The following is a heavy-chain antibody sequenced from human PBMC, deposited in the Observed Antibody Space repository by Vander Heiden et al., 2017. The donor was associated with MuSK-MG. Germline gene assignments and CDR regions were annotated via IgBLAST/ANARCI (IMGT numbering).Heavy chain of an antibody. V-gene: IGHV3-74*01. CDR3: AREDPDLGLEYFQH. Sequence: EVQLVESGGGLVQPGGSLRLSCAASGFTFSSYWMHWVRQAPGKGLVWVSRINSDGSSTSYADSVKGRFTISRDNAKNTLHLQMNSLRAEDTAVYYCAREDPDLGLEYFQHWGQGTLVTVSS. CDR2: INSDGSST. CDR1: GFTFSSYW. J-gene: IGHJ1*01.